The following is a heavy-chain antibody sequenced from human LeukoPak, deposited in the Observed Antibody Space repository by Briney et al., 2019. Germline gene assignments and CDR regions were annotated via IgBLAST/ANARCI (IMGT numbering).Heavy chain of an antibody. V-gene: IGHV3-30*04. J-gene: IGHJ4*02. CDR3: ARAIGVRGEFDY. D-gene: IGHD3-10*02. CDR1: GFTFSSYA. Sequence: PGGSLRLSCAASGFTFSSYAMHWVRQAPGKGLEWVAVISYDGSNKYYADSVKGRFTISRDNSKNTLYLQMNSLRAEDTAVYYCARAIGVRGEFDYWGQGTLVTVSS. CDR2: ISYDGSNK.